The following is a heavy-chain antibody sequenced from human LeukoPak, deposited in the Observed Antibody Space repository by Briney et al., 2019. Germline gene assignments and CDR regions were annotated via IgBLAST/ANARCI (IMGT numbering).Heavy chain of an antibody. CDR2: LYSGGSL. D-gene: IGHD3-10*01. CDR3: ARDRFGEGTV. Sequence: GGSLRLSCEASGVTVSSNYMSWVRQAPGKGLEWVSVLYSGGSLYYGDSVKGRFTISSDNSKKTLYLRMNNVRVEDTAMYYCARDRFGEGTVWGQGTSVTVSS. CDR1: GVTVSSNY. V-gene: IGHV3-53*01. J-gene: IGHJ6*02.